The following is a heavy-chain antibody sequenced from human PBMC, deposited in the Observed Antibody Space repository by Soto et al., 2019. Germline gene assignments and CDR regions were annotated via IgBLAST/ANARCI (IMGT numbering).Heavy chain of an antibody. Sequence: GGSLRLSCAASGFTFSSYAMGWVRQAPGKGLEWVSAISGSGGSTYYADSVKGRFTISRDNSKNTLYLQMNSLRAEDTAVYYCAKDWMIFGATFDYWGQGTLVTVYS. CDR1: GFTFSSYA. CDR2: ISGSGGST. CDR3: AKDWMIFGATFDY. J-gene: IGHJ4*02. V-gene: IGHV3-23*01. D-gene: IGHD3-3*01.